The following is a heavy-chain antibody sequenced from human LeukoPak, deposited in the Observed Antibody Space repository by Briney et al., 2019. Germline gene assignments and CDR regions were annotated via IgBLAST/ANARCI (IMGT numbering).Heavy chain of an antibody. J-gene: IGHJ4*02. V-gene: IGHV3-30-3*01. Sequence: PGGSLRLSCAASGFTFSSYAMHWVRQAPGKGLEGVAFISYDGSNKYYADSVKGRFTISRDNSKNTLYLQMNSLRAEDTAVYYCARDIGLGYYGGYVERSLSYWGQGTLVTVSS. CDR3: ARDIGLGYYGGYVERSLSY. CDR1: GFTFSSYA. CDR2: ISYDGSNK. D-gene: IGHD4-17*01.